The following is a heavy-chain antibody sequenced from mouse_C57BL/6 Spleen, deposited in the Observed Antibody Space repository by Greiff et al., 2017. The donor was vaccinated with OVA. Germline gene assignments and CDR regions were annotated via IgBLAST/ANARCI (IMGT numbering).Heavy chain of an antibody. Sequence: EVKVEESGGGLVKPGGSLKLSCAASGFTFSDYGMHWVRQAPEKGLEWVAYISSGSSTIYYADTVKGRFTISRDNAKNTLFLQMTSLRSEDTAMYYCAMSGVAAWFAYWGQGTLVTVSA. D-gene: IGHD3-1*01. CDR2: ISSGSSTI. J-gene: IGHJ3*01. V-gene: IGHV5-17*01. CDR3: AMSGVAAWFAY. CDR1: GFTFSDYG.